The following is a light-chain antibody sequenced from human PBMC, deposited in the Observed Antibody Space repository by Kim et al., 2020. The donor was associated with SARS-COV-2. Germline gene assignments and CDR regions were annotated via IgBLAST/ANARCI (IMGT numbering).Light chain of an antibody. J-gene: IGKJ2*01. CDR2: DAS. CDR1: QTVSSF. CDR3: QHQQRAIWYT. V-gene: IGKV3-11*01. Sequence: DIVLTQSPATLSLSPGDRATLSCRASQTVSSFLAWFQQKPGQAPRLLIYDASKRATDIPARFSVSGFGTDFTLTISGLEPEDFAVDYCQHQQRAIWYTFGQGTKLEIK.